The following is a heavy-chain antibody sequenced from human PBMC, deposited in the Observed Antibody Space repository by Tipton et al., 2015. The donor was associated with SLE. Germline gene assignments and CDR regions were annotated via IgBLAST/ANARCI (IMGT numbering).Heavy chain of an antibody. D-gene: IGHD3-10*01. CDR3: ARVSEVMVRELDY. CDR2: IYYSGST. J-gene: IGHJ4*02. V-gene: IGHV4-59*01. CDR1: GGSISSYY. Sequence: LRLSCTVSGGSISSYYWSWIRQPPGKGLEWIGYIYYSGSTNYNPSLKSRVTISVDTSKNQFSLKLSSVTAADTAVYYCARVSEVMVRELDYWGQGTLVTVSS.